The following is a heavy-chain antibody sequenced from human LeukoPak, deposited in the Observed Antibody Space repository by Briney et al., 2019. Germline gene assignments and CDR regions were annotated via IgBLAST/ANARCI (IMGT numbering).Heavy chain of an antibody. Sequence: AWVKVSCKASGGTFSSYAISWVRQAPGQGLEWMGGIIPIFGTANYAQKFQGRVTITADESTSTAYMELSSLRSEDTAVYYCARGGRYSGYDDAFDIWGQGTMVTVSS. V-gene: IGHV1-69*01. D-gene: IGHD5-12*01. CDR3: ARGGRYSGYDDAFDI. CDR2: IIPIFGTA. J-gene: IGHJ3*02. CDR1: GGTFSSYA.